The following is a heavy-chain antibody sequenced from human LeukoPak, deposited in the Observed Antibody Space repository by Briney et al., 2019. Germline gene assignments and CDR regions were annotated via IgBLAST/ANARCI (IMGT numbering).Heavy chain of an antibody. J-gene: IGHJ6*03. CDR1: GGSISSSSYY. Sequence: SETLSLTCTVSGGSISSSSYYWGWIRQPPGKGLEWIGSIYYSGSTYYNPSLKSRVTISVDTSKNQSSLKLSSVTAADTAVYYCARDERTFYYYYYMDVWGKGTTVTVSS. CDR3: ARDERTFYYYYYMDV. V-gene: IGHV4-39*07. CDR2: IYYSGST.